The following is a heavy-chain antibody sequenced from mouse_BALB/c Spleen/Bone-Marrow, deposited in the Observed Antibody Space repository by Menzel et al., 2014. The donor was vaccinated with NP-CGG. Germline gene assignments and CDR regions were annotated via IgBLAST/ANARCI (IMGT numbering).Heavy chain of an antibody. CDR3: TRDGSPFAY. CDR1: GYTFTSYW. CDR2: IYPSDSYT. J-gene: IGHJ3*01. Sequence: QVQLQQPGAELVRPRASVKLSCKASGYTFTSYWINWVKQRPGQGLEWIGNIYPSDSYTNYNQKFKDKATLTVDKSSSTAYMQLSSPTSEDSAVYYCTRDGSPFAYWGQGTLVTVSA. D-gene: IGHD2-3*01. V-gene: IGHV1-69*02.